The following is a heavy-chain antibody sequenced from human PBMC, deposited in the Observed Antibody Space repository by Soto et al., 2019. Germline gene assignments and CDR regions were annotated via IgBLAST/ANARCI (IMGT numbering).Heavy chain of an antibody. CDR1: GFTFSSYA. J-gene: IGHJ3*02. V-gene: IGHV3-30-3*01. Sequence: PGGSLRLSCAASGFTFSSYAMHWVRQAPGKGLEWVAVISYDGSNKYYADSVKGRFTISRDNSKNTLYLQMNSLRAEDTAVYYCARDTGERLGASDIWGQGTMVTVSS. D-gene: IGHD1-1*01. CDR2: ISYDGSNK. CDR3: ARDTGERLGASDI.